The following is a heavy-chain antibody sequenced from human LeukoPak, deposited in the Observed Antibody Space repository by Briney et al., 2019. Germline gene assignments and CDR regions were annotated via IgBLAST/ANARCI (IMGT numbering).Heavy chain of an antibody. J-gene: IGHJ1*01. V-gene: IGHV3-11*01. Sequence: GGTLRLSCAASGLRFSDYYVSWIRQAPGKGLQWVSYISSGGDIMHYADSVKGRFTSSRDNAKNSGYLEMNSLGAEDTAVYYCATNLIGAGEYFQQWGQGTLVTVSS. CDR2: ISSGGDIM. D-gene: IGHD2/OR15-2a*01. CDR1: GLRFSDYY. CDR3: ATNLIGAGEYFQQ.